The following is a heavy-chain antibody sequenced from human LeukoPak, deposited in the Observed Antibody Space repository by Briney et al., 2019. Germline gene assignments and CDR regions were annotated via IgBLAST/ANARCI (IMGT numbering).Heavy chain of an antibody. V-gene: IGHV3-30*18. J-gene: IGHJ2*01. CDR3: AKDRASSWWYFDL. D-gene: IGHD1-26*01. CDR1: GFTFSGYG. Sequence: GGSLRLSCAASGFTFSGYGMHWVRQAPGKGLEWVAVISYDGTNKYYADSVKGRFTISRDNSKNTLYLQMNSLRAEDTAVYYCAKDRASSWWYFDLWGRGTLVTVSS. CDR2: ISYDGTNK.